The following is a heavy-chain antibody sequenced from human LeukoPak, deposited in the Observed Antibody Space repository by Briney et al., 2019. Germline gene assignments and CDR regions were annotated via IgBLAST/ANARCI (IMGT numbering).Heavy chain of an antibody. J-gene: IGHJ4*02. CDR2: LNPNTGGT. CDR3: ARVPRSGSYIYFDY. CDR1: EYTFTGYY. Sequence: ATVKVSCKASEYTFTGYYIHWVRQAPGQGLEWMGRLNPNTGGTNYAQNFQGRVTMTRDTSISTVYMELSCLRSDDTALYYCARVPRSGSYIYFDYWGQGTLVTVSS. V-gene: IGHV1-2*06. D-gene: IGHD3-10*01.